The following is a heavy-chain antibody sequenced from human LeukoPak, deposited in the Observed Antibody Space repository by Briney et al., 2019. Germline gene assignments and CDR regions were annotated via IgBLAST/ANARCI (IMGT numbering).Heavy chain of an antibody. J-gene: IGHJ6*03. CDR3: ARVFDSGSQAYFYYMDV. V-gene: IGHV4-61*01. CDR1: GGSISTSNYY. CDR2: IYSSGST. D-gene: IGHD3-10*01. Sequence: SETLSLTCTVSGGSISTSNYYWSWIRQPPGKGLEWIGYIYSSGSTNYNPSLKSRVTMSVDTSKNQFSLKVSSVTAADTAVYYCARVFDSGSQAYFYYMDVWGKGTTVTIFS.